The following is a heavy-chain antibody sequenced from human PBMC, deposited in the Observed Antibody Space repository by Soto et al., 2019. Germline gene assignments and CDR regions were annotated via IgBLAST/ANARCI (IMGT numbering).Heavy chain of an antibody. D-gene: IGHD2-15*01. V-gene: IGHV1-46*01. CDR3: AIVVVVAAKGYYFDY. CDR1: GYTFTSYY. J-gene: IGHJ4*02. CDR2: INPSGGST. Sequence: GASVKVSCKASGYTFTSYYMHWVRQAPGQGLEWMGIINPSGGSTSYAQKFQGRVTMTRDTSTSTVYMELSSLRSEDTAVYYCAIVVVVAAKGYYFDYWGQGTLVTVSS.